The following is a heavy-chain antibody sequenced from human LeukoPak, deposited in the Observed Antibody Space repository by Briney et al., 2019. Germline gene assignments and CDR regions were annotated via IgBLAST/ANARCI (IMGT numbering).Heavy chain of an antibody. D-gene: IGHD3-3*01. J-gene: IGHJ3*02. V-gene: IGHV3-30*02. CDR2: IRYDESNK. CDR3: AKAGPLRFLDSGAFDI. Sequence: QPGGSLRLSCAASGFTFSSYGMHWVRQAPGKGLEWVAFIRYDESNKYYADSVKGRFTISRDNSKNTLYLQMNSLRAEDTAVYYCAKAGPLRFLDSGAFDIWGQGTMVTVSS. CDR1: GFTFSSYG.